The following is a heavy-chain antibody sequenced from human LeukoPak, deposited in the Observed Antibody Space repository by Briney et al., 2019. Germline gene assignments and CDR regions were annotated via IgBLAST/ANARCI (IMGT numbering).Heavy chain of an antibody. Sequence: PGGSLRLSCAASGFAFNTYAMHWVRQAPGQGLEWVALIWHDGSRKFYSNSVRGQFTISRDNSKNTVSLQMNNLRPEDTAVYYCAREIFGSGSYPGFWGQGTLVTVSS. CDR1: GFAFNTYA. CDR2: IWHDGSRK. CDR3: AREIFGSGSYPGF. D-gene: IGHD3-10*01. V-gene: IGHV3-33*01. J-gene: IGHJ4*02.